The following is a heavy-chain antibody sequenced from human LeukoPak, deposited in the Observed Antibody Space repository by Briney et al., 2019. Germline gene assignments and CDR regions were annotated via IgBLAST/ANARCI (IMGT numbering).Heavy chain of an antibody. V-gene: IGHV3-23*01. CDR2: IGGSGTNT. CDR1: GFTFDDYA. Sequence: GGSLRLSCAASGFTFDDYAMHWVRQAPGKGLEWVSVIGGSGTNTYYADSVKGRFTISRDNSKNTLYLQMNSLRAEDTAVYYCAKGGSGSGWSDYWGQGTLVTVS. D-gene: IGHD6-19*01. J-gene: IGHJ4*02. CDR3: AKGGSGSGWSDY.